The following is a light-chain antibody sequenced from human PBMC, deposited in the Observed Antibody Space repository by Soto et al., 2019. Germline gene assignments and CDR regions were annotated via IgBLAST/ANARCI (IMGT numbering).Light chain of an antibody. J-gene: IGKJ1*01. V-gene: IGKV1-5*01. CDR1: QSISSW. Sequence: QITQSPSTLSASVGDRVTLTCRASQSISSWLAWYQQTPGKAPKLLIYDASSLESGVPSRFSGRGSWTELTLTISRLQTDDVSTYSCQQYNSYLWTFGQGTKVDIK. CDR2: DAS. CDR3: QQYNSYLWT.